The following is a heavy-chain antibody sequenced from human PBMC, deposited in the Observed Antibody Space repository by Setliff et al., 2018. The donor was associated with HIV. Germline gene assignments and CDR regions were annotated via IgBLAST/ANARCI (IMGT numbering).Heavy chain of an antibody. Sequence: PSETLSLTCTVSGGSISSGGYYWSWIRQHPGKGLEWIGYIYYSGSTYYNPSLKRLVTIAVDTSKDQFSLKLSSVTAADTAVYYCARGLTAISGYYYMDVWGKGTTVTVSS. CDR1: GGSISSGGYY. CDR2: IYYSGST. J-gene: IGHJ6*03. D-gene: IGHD2-21*02. V-gene: IGHV4-31*01. CDR3: ARGLTAISGYYYMDV.